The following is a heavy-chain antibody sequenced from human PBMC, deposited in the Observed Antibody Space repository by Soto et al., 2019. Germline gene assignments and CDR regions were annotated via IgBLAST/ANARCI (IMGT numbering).Heavy chain of an antibody. D-gene: IGHD3-9*01. Sequence: PSETLSLTCAVYGGSFSGYYWSWIRQPPGKGLEWIGEINHSGSTNYNPSLKSRVTISVDTSKNQFSLKLSSVTAADTAVYYCARGRRYFDWLKPSPFDYWGQGTLVTVSS. V-gene: IGHV4-34*01. J-gene: IGHJ4*02. CDR2: INHSGST. CDR1: GGSFSGYY. CDR3: ARGRRYFDWLKPSPFDY.